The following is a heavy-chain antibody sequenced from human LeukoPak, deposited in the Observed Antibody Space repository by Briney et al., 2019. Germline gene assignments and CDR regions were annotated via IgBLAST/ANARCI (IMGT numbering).Heavy chain of an antibody. J-gene: IGHJ4*02. CDR1: GFTFDDYA. CDR2: ISWDGGST. V-gene: IGHV3-43D*03. Sequence: GGSLRLSCAASGFTFDDYAMHWVRQAPGKGLEWVSLISWDGGSTYYADSVKGRFTISRDNSKNSLYLQMNSLRPEDTALYYCAKDRVLWYDSSGYYSPDFWGQGTLVTVSS. CDR3: AKDRVLWYDSSGYYSPDF. D-gene: IGHD3-22*01.